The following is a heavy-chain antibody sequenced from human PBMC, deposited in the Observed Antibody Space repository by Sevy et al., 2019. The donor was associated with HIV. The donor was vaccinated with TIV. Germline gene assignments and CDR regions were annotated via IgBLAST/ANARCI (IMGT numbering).Heavy chain of an antibody. D-gene: IGHD5-12*01. Sequence: GGSLRLSCAASGFNFRNYALHWVRQAPGKGLEWVASISYDGNNKYNVDSVKGRFTISRDNSKNTLYQQMNSLRREDTALYYSAGQSFSGYIFDAWGQGTLVTVSS. CDR2: ISYDGNNK. CDR1: GFNFRNYA. CDR3: AGQSFSGYIFDA. J-gene: IGHJ4*02. V-gene: IGHV3-30-3*01.